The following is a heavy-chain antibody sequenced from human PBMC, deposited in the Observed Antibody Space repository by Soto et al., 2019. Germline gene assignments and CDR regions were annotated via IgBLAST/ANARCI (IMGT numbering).Heavy chain of an antibody. CDR3: ARETKFSGYFEY. CDR1: GDSISGYY. V-gene: IGHV4-59*01. Sequence: SETLSLTCTVSGDSISGYYWSWIRQPPGKRLEWIGYIYYSGTTDYNPSLRSRVTISVDTSKNQFSLKLSSVTAADTAMYYCARETKFSGYFEYWGQGALVTVSS. CDR2: IYYSGTT. D-gene: IGHD6-19*01. J-gene: IGHJ4*02.